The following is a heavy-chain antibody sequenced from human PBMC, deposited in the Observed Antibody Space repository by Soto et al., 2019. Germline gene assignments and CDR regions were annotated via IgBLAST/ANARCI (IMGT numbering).Heavy chain of an antibody. Sequence: SETLSLTCTVSGGSISSYYWSWIRQPPGKGLEWIGYIYYSGSTNYNPSLKSRVTISVDTSKNQFSLKLSSVTAADTAVYYCARSGEQWLVYFDYWGQGTLVTVSS. D-gene: IGHD6-19*01. V-gene: IGHV4-59*01. CDR2: IYYSGST. CDR3: ARSGEQWLVYFDY. CDR1: GGSISSYY. J-gene: IGHJ4*02.